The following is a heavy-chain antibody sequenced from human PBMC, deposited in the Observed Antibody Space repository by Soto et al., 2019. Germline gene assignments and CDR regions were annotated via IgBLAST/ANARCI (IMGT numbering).Heavy chain of an antibody. CDR1: GFAFSTYS. V-gene: IGHV3-30-3*01. Sequence: QVQLVESGGGVVQPGTSLRLSCVASGFAFSTYSMHWVRQAPDKGLEWVAVISYDGTKTYYADSVRGRFSSSRDNSKNTLFLQMSGLRNEDTAIYYCTRGDTSTWGDHWGQGTLLSVSS. CDR2: ISYDGTKT. CDR3: TRGDTSTWGDH. D-gene: IGHD3-16*01. J-gene: IGHJ4*02.